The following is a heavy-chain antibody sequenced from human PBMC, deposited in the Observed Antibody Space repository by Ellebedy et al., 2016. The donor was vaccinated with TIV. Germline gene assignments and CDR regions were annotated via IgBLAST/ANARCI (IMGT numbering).Heavy chain of an antibody. Sequence: SETLSLTCNVSGDSISSGGSHWSWIRQHPGKGLEWIGYISFSGHTYYNPSLKSRITISLDTSKNQFFLHLTSLTAADTAVYYCARESGNNFRVFDFWGQGTLVTVSS. CDR3: ARESGNNFRVFDF. V-gene: IGHV4-31*03. D-gene: IGHD1/OR15-1a*01. J-gene: IGHJ4*02. CDR1: GDSISSGGSH. CDR2: ISFSGHT.